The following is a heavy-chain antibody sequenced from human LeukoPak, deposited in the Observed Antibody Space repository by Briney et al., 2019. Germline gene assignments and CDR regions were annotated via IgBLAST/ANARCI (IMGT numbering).Heavy chain of an antibody. Sequence: SVKVSFKASRGTFSSYTISWVRQAPGQGLEWMGRIIPILGIANYAQKFQGRVTITADKSTSTAYMELSSLRSEDTAVYYCARVEGGPHSRAMVDYWGQGTLVTVSS. J-gene: IGHJ4*02. CDR2: IIPILGIA. CDR1: RGTFSSYT. CDR3: ARVEGGPHSRAMVDY. D-gene: IGHD5-18*01. V-gene: IGHV1-69*02.